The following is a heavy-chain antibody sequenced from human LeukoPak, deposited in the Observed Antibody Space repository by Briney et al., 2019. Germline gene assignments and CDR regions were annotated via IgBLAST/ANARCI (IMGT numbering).Heavy chain of an antibody. Sequence: SVKVSCKASGGTFSSYAISWVRQAPGQGLEWMGRIIPILGIANYAQKFQGRVTITADKSTSTAYMELSSLRSEDTAVYYCARASGDREIDYWGQGTLVTVSS. J-gene: IGHJ4*02. CDR2: IIPILGIA. CDR3: ARASGDREIDY. CDR1: GGTFSSYA. D-gene: IGHD7-27*01. V-gene: IGHV1-69*04.